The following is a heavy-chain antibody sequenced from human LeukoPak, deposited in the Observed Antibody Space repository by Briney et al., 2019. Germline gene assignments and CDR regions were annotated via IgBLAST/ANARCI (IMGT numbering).Heavy chain of an antibody. V-gene: IGHV3-21*01. D-gene: IGHD2-21*02. CDR3: ARESIPLYGDYVNWFDP. Sequence: GGSLRLSCAVSGFTFSSYSMNWVRQAPGKGLEWVSSISSSSSYIYYADSVKGRFTISRDNAKNPLYLQMNSLRAEDTAVYYCARESIPLYGDYVNWFDPWGQGTLVTVSS. CDR2: ISSSSSYI. J-gene: IGHJ5*02. CDR1: GFTFSSYS.